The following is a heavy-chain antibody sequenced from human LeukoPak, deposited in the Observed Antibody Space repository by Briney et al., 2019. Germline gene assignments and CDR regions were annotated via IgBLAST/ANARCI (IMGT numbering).Heavy chain of an antibody. CDR2: TYYRSKWYN. CDR3: ARDGLGGYSSGWLFDY. D-gene: IGHD6-19*01. J-gene: IGHJ4*02. Sequence: SQTLSLTCAISGDSVSSNSAAWHWIRQSPSRGLEWLGRTYYRSKWYNDYAVSVKSRITINPDTSKNQFSLQLNSVTPEDTAVYYCARDGLGGYSSGWLFDYWGQGTLVTVSS. CDR1: GDSVSSNSAA. V-gene: IGHV6-1*01.